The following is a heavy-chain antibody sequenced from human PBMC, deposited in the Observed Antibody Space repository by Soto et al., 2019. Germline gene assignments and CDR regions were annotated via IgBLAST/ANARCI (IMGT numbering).Heavy chain of an antibody. J-gene: IGHJ5*02. CDR3: ARLSGGRSVYVDP. Sequence: SETLPLTCSVSGTALRMGNYHLGWLCQPPGKGLEWIGSINYNGRAYQNPPLKSRATISIDTSENQFSLKLTSVTAADTAMYFCARLSGGRSVYVDPWGQGILVTVS. D-gene: IGHD2-8*02. V-gene: IGHV4-39*01. CDR1: GTALRMGNYH. CDR2: INYNGRA.